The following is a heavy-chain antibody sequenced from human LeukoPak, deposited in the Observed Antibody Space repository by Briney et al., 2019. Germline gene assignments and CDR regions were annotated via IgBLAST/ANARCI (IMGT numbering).Heavy chain of an antibody. CDR1: GGSISSYY. CDR3: ARGPRRWLPAQSFDY. J-gene: IGHJ4*02. CDR2: IYYSGST. D-gene: IGHD5-24*01. Sequence: SETLSLTCTVSGGSISSYYWSWIRQPPGKGLEWIGYIYYSGSTNYNPSLKSRVTISVDTSKNQFSLKLSSVTAADTAVYYCARGPRRWLPAQSFDYWGQGTLVTVSS. V-gene: IGHV4-59*01.